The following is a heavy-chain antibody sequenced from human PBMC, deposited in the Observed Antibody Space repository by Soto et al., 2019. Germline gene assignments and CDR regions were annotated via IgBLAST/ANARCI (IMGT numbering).Heavy chain of an antibody. V-gene: IGHV5-51*01. CDR1: GYSFSTSW. CDR3: ARLSRRVAQESNYFDP. Sequence: GESLKISCKVSGYSFSTSWMGWVRQLPGKGPEWMGIIYPGDSDSRYGPSFEGHVTFSVDKSISTAYLEWSSLKASDTAIYYCARLSRRVAQESNYFDPWGQGTLVTVSS. J-gene: IGHJ5*02. D-gene: IGHD2-8*01. CDR2: IYPGDSDS.